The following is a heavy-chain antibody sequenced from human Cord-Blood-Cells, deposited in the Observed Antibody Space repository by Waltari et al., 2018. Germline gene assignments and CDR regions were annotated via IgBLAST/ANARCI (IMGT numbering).Heavy chain of an antibody. V-gene: IGHV4-34*01. Sequence: QVQLQQWGAGLLKPSETLSLTCAVYGGSFSGYYWSWIRQPPGKGLEWIGEINHSGSTNNNPSLKSRVTISVDTSKNQFSLKLGSVTAADTAVYYCARGRFYYGSGSYYNLHYFDYWGQGTLVTVSS. D-gene: IGHD3-10*01. CDR2: INHSGST. CDR1: GGSFSGYY. J-gene: IGHJ4*02. CDR3: ARGRFYYGSGSYYNLHYFDY.